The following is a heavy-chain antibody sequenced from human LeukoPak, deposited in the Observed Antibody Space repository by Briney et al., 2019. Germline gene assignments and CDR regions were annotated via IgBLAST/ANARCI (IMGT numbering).Heavy chain of an antibody. V-gene: IGHV4-39*01. J-gene: IGHJ4*02. CDR2: IYYSGST. CDR1: GGSISSSSYY. Sequence: PSGTLSLTCTVSGGSISSSSYYWGWIRPPPGKGLEWIGGIYYSGSTYYNPSLKSRVTISVDTSKNQFSLKLSSVTAADTAVYYCARLCGGDCYSLFDYWGQGTLVTVSS. D-gene: IGHD2-21*01. CDR3: ARLCGGDCYSLFDY.